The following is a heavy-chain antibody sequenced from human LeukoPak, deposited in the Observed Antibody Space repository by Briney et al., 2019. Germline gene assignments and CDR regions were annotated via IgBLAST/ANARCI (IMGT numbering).Heavy chain of an antibody. CDR1: GFTFSSYA. V-gene: IGHV3-23*01. Sequence: QPGGSLRLSCAASGFTFSSYAMSWVRQAPGKGLEWVSAISGSGGSTYYADSVKGRFTISRDNSKNTLYLQMNSLRAEDTAVYYCARDNTPALYGGMVYWGQGTLVTVSS. D-gene: IGHD4-23*01. CDR2: ISGSGGST. CDR3: ARDNTPALYGGMVY. J-gene: IGHJ4*02.